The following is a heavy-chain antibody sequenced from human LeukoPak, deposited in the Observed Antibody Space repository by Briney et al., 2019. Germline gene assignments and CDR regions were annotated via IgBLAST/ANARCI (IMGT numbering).Heavy chain of an antibody. D-gene: IGHD6-19*01. CDR3: ARVRYDSGWYDY. CDR2: ITTGGSSI. V-gene: IGHV3-48*04. Sequence: LGGSLRLSCAASGFTFSAYAMAWVRQAPGKGLQCISHITTGGSSIFYADSVKGRFTLSRDNAKNSLYLQMNSLRAEDAAVYYCARVRYDSGWYDYWGQGAQVIVSS. CDR1: GFTFSAYA. J-gene: IGHJ4*02.